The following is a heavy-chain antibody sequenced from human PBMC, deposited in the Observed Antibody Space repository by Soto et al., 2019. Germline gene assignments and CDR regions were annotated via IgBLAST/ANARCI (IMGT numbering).Heavy chain of an antibody. CDR3: TTRPGSSLDY. J-gene: IGHJ4*02. V-gene: IGHV3-15*07. Sequence: APGKGLEWVGRIKTKTDGGTTDYAAPVKGRFTISRDDSKNTLYLQMNSLKTEDTAVYYCTTRPGSSLDYWGQGTLVTVSS. CDR2: IKTKTDGGTT. D-gene: IGHD1-26*01.